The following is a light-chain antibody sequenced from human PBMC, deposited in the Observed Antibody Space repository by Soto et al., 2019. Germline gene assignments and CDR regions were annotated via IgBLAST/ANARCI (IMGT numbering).Light chain of an antibody. CDR3: LQHKSYPWT. J-gene: IGKJ1*01. Sequence: IQMTQSPSSLSASVGDRVTISCRASQGIGNALGWYQQKPGKPPKVLIYGASNLQSGVPSRFSGSGSGTEFTLTVNNLQPEDFATYFCLQHKSYPWTFGQGTKVDIK. V-gene: IGKV1-17*02. CDR2: GAS. CDR1: QGIGNA.